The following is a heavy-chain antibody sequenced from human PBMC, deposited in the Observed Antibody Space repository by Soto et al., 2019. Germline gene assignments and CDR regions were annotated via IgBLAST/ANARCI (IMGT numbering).Heavy chain of an antibody. D-gene: IGHD2-21*02. CDR2: IWYDGSNK. V-gene: IGHV3-33*01. Sequence: QVQLVESGGGVVQPGRSLRLSCAASGFTFSTYGMHWVRQAPGKGLEWVAVIWYDGSNKYYADSVKGRFTISRDNSKKTLSLQMNGRRADDRAVYYWARGWYCGGDCDEGYFDLWGRGTLVTVSS. CDR3: ARGWYCGGDCDEGYFDL. J-gene: IGHJ2*01. CDR1: GFTFSTYG.